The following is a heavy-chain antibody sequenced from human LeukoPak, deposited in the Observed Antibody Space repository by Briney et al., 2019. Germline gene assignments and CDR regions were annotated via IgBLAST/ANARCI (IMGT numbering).Heavy chain of an antibody. CDR1: GFTFSSYA. J-gene: IGHJ4*02. V-gene: IGHV3-23*01. D-gene: IGHD4-23*01. CDR3: ATLGAYYGGCFDY. CDR2: ISGSGGST. Sequence: GGSLRLSCAASGFTFSSYAMSWVRQAPGKGLEWVSAISGSGGSTYYADSVKGRFTISRDNSKNTLYLQMNSLRAEDTSVYYCATLGAYYGGCFDYWGQGTLVTVSS.